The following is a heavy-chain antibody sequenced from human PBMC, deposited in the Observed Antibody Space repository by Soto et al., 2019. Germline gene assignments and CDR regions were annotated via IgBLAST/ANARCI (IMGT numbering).Heavy chain of an antibody. V-gene: IGHV1-69*02. CDR1: GDTFTFYS. Sequence: QVQLVQSGAEVKRPGSSVKVSCKASGDTFTFYSINWVRQAPGLGLEWMGRINPILSMSNYAQRFQGRVTMTADKSTSTDYMELSSLGSEDTAIYYCASSYGSGYRAFDYWGQGALVTVSS. J-gene: IGHJ4*02. CDR3: ASSYGSGYRAFDY. D-gene: IGHD3-10*01. CDR2: INPILSMS.